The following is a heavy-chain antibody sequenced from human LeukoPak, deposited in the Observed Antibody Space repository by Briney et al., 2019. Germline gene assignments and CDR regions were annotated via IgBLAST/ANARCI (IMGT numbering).Heavy chain of an antibody. CDR2: MSYDGSNK. CDR3: AKAYSENYWRAAFEI. D-gene: IGHD1-26*01. Sequence: PGRSLRLSCAASGFTFSSYGIHWVRQAPGKGLEWVAVMSYDGSNKYYADSVKGRFTISRDNSKNTLYLQMNSLRAEDTAVYYCAKAYSENYWRAAFEIWGQGTMVTVSS. V-gene: IGHV3-30*18. CDR1: GFTFSSYG. J-gene: IGHJ3*02.